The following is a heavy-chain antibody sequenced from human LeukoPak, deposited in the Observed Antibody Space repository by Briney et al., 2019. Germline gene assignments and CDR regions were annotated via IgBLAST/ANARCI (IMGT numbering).Heavy chain of an antibody. CDR1: GFTFSKNW. CDR3: ARAPEGYTVVTIFDF. J-gene: IGHJ4*02. V-gene: IGHV3-7*05. D-gene: IGHD4-23*01. Sequence: GGSLRLSCAASGFTFSKNWMTWVRQAPGKGLEWVANRKQDGSEKYYVDSVKGRFTISRDNAENSLYLQMNSLRAEDTAVYYCARAPEGYTVVTIFDFWGQGTLVTVSS. CDR2: RKQDGSEK.